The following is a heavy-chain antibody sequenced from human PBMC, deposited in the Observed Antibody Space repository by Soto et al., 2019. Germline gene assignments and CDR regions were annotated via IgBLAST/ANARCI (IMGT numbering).Heavy chain of an antibody. J-gene: IGHJ4*02. Sequence: GESLKISCKGSGYSFTSYWIGWVRQMPGKGLERMGIIYPGDSDTRYSPSFQGQVTISADKSITTTYLQWSSLKASDTAIYYCARLFDTSGCYDYWGQRTPVTVSS. CDR2: IYPGDSDT. CDR3: ARLFDTSGCYDY. D-gene: IGHD6-19*01. V-gene: IGHV5-51*01. CDR1: GYSFTSYW.